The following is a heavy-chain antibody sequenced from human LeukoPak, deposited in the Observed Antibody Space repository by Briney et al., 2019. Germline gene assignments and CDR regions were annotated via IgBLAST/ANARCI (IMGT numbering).Heavy chain of an antibody. CDR1: GFTFNTYY. D-gene: IGHD2-2*01. J-gene: IGHJ4*02. CDR3: ARERYCTSATCYVGVPFDS. CDR2: IKQDGSEN. Sequence: PGGSLRLSCAASGFTFNTYYMTWVRQAPGKGLEWVAGIKQDGSENYYMDSVKGRFTISRDNSRNPLYLQMNSLRAEDTAVYFCARERYCTSATCYVGVPFDSWGQGTLVTVSS. V-gene: IGHV3-7*01.